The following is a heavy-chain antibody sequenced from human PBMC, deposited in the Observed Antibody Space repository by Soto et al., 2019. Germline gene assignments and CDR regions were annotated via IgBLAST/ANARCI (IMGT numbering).Heavy chain of an antibody. CDR3: ARENYYGGHVIGSLDF. J-gene: IGHJ2*01. CDR1: GFTFSTYA. Sequence: QVQLVESGGGVVQPGRSLRLSCSASGFTFSTYAMQWVRQAPGKGLEWVAVVSADGGIQFYADSVKGRFTISRDNSKDSVYLQMSSPTIEDAAIYYCARENYYGGHVIGSLDFWGRGTLVSVSS. CDR2: VSADGGIQ. V-gene: IGHV3-30-3*01. D-gene: IGHD3-22*01.